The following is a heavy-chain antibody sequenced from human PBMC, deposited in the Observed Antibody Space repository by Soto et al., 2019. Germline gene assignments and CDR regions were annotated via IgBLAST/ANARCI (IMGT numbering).Heavy chain of an antibody. CDR3: ARDREGVGVGLF. CDR2: ISSSSSYI. CDR1: GFVSSSYS. J-gene: IGHJ6*04. V-gene: IGHV3-21*01. Sequence: NPGGPLSTCCTSSGFVSSSYSTNCFRKAPGKGLEWFSSISSSSSYIYYADSLKGRFTISRDNAKNSLYLQMNSLKAEDTAVYYCARDREGVGVGLFGGKGTRVTFPS. D-gene: IGHD1-26*01.